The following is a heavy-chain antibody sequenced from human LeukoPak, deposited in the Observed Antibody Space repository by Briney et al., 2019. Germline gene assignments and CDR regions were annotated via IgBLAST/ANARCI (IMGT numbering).Heavy chain of an antibody. D-gene: IGHD6-6*01. CDR3: AKDVPEHSSFLLQDYGGFDY. Sequence: GGSLRLSCAASGFTFRSYGINWVRQAPGKGLEWVAVISYEGSKKYYADSVKGRFTISRDNSKNTLYLQMNSLRAEDAAVYYCAKDVPEHSSFLLQDYGGFDYWGQGTLVTVSS. J-gene: IGHJ4*02. CDR2: ISYEGSKK. CDR1: GFTFRSYG. V-gene: IGHV3-30*18.